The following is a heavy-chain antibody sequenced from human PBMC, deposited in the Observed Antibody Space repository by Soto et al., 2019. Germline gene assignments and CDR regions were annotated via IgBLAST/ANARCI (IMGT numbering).Heavy chain of an antibody. CDR1: GGSISSGGYY. CDR3: AREYYDDSSGLDY. D-gene: IGHD3-22*01. V-gene: IGHV4-31*03. J-gene: IGHJ4*02. Sequence: QVQLQESGPGLVKPSQTLSLTCTVSGGSISSGGYYWSWIRQHPGKGLEWIGYIYYSGSTYYNPSLRSRVTRSVDTSKNQFSLKLSSVTAAVTAVYYCAREYYDDSSGLDYWGQGTLVTVSS. CDR2: IYYSGST.